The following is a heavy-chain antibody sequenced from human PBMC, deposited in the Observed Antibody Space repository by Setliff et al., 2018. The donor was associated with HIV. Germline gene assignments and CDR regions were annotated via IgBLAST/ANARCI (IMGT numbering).Heavy chain of an antibody. CDR3: AREPDYGIRDAFDI. CDR1: GGTFSSHA. J-gene: IGHJ3*02. V-gene: IGHV1-69*10. Sequence: SVKVSCKASGGTFSSHAINWVRQAPGQGLEWMGGIIPIVDKTNYAQKFQGRVAITADKSTITAYMELSSLRSEDTAVYYCAREPDYGIRDAFDIWGQGTMVNVS. D-gene: IGHD4-17*01. CDR2: IIPIVDKT.